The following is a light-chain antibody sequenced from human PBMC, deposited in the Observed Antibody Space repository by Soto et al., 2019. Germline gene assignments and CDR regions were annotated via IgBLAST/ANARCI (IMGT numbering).Light chain of an antibody. CDR1: QSVSSSF. V-gene: IGKV3-20*01. CDR3: QQYGSSPWT. Sequence: EIVLTQSPGTLSLSPGERATLSCRASQSVSSSFLAWYQQKPDQAPRRLIYGASSRATGIPDRFSGSGSGTDFTLTITRLEPEDFAVYYCQQYGSSPWTFGQGTKVEIK. J-gene: IGKJ1*01. CDR2: GAS.